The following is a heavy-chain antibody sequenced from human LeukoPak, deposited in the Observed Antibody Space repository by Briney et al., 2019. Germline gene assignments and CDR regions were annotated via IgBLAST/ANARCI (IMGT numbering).Heavy chain of an antibody. D-gene: IGHD3-9*01. V-gene: IGHV3-23*01. Sequence: GGSLRLSCAVSGFTFSNYAMSWVRQASGKGLEWVSSISGGGGSPYYADSVRGRFTISRDNSKNTLYLQMNSLRAEDTAVYYCAKAYYDILTGSDYWGQGTLVTVSS. J-gene: IGHJ4*02. CDR3: AKAYYDILTGSDY. CDR2: ISGGGGSP. CDR1: GFTFSNYA.